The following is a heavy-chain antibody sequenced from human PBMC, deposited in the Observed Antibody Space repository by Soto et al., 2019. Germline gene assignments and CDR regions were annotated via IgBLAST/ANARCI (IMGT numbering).Heavy chain of an antibody. Sequence: GGSLRLSCAASGFTFSSYGMHWVRQAPGKGLEWVAVISYDGSNKYYADSVKGRFTISRDNSKNTLYLQMNSLRAEDTTVYYYAKNLEYSSCYRPLYYYYGMDVWGQGTTVTVSS. CDR2: ISYDGSNK. CDR1: GFTFSSYG. CDR3: AKNLEYSSCYRPLYYYYGMDV. D-gene: IGHD2-15*01. J-gene: IGHJ6*02. V-gene: IGHV3-30*18.